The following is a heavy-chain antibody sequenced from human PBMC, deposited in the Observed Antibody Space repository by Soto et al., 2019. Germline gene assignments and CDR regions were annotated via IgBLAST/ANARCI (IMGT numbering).Heavy chain of an antibody. D-gene: IGHD3-3*01. CDR3: ARAPHVVDFWSGYYPKYSYYFDY. Sequence: QVQLQESGPGLVKPSQTLSLTCTVSGGSISSGDYYWSWIRQPPGKGLEWIGYIYYSGSTYYNPSLKSRVTISVDTSKNQFSLKLSSVTAADTAVYYCARAPHVVDFWSGYYPKYSYYFDYWGQGTLVTVSS. J-gene: IGHJ4*02. CDR1: GGSISSGDYY. V-gene: IGHV4-30-4*01. CDR2: IYYSGST.